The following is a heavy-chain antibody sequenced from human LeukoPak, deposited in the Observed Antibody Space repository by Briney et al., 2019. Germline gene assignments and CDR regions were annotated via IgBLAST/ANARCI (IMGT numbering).Heavy chain of an antibody. D-gene: IGHD2-21*02. CDR1: GFTFSSYW. CDR2: INSYGSST. Sequence: GGSLRLSCAASGFTFSSYWMHWVRQAPGKGLVWVSRINSYGSSTSYADSVKGRFTISRDNAKNTLYLQMNSLRAEDTAVYYCARRLAYCGGDCYSFAFDSWGQGTMVTVSS. V-gene: IGHV3-74*01. J-gene: IGHJ3*02. CDR3: ARRLAYCGGDCYSFAFDS.